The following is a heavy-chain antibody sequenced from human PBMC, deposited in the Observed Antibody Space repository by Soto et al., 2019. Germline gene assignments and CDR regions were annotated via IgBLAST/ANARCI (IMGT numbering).Heavy chain of an antibody. D-gene: IGHD2-15*01. CDR2: ISAGSEGA. V-gene: IGHV3-23*01. CDR3: ARDLWWYLH. J-gene: IGHJ4*02. CDR1: GFTFSSHA. Sequence: EVQLLESGGGLVQPGGALRLSCAASGFTFSSHAMSWVRQAPGKGLEWISSISAGSEGAYYADSVKGRFTISRDNSNNTLYLPMNSLRAEAMAVYYCARDLWWYLHWGQGTLVTVSS.